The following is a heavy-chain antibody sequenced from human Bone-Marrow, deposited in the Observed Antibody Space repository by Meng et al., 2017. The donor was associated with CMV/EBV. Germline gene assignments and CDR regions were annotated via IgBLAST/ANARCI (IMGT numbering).Heavy chain of an antibody. CDR3: ARPPLGYCSSTSCFSAFDI. CDR1: GYSFTSYW. J-gene: IGHJ3*02. V-gene: IGHV5-51*01. CDR2: VYPGDSDT. D-gene: IGHD2-2*01. Sequence: GESLKISCQGSGYSFTSYWIGWVRQMPGKGLEWMGIVYPGDSDTRYSPSFQGQVTISADKSISTAYLQWSSLKASDTAMYYCARPPLGYCSSTSCFSAFDIWGQGTTVTVS.